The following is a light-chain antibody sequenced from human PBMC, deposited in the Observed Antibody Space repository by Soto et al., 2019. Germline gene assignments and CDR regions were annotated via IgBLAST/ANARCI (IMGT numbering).Light chain of an antibody. CDR3: QQYKSYSKT. Sequence: DIQMTQSPSTLSASVGYRITISCRASQSISNRLALYQQKPGKAPKLLIYKASSLESGVPSRFSGSGSGTAFSPTITSLQPDDFATYYCQQYKSYSKTFGHGTKVDIK. V-gene: IGKV1-5*03. CDR1: QSISNR. J-gene: IGKJ1*01. CDR2: KAS.